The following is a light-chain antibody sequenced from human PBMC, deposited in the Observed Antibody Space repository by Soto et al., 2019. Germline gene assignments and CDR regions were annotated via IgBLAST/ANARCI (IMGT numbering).Light chain of an antibody. CDR1: QGINSY. CDR2: TAS. CDR3: QQLNSYPLP. V-gene: IGKV1-9*01. Sequence: DVQLTQSPSFLSASVGDRLTITCRASQGINSYLAWYQQKPGKAPQLLIYTASTLQSGVPSRFSGSASGTEFTLTISSLQPEDFATYYCQQLNSYPLPFGGGTKVEI. J-gene: IGKJ4*01.